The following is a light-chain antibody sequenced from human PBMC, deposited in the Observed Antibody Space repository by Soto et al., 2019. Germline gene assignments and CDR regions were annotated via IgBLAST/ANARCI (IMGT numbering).Light chain of an antibody. Sequence: SYELTQPPSVSVAPGKTARITCGGNNMGSKSVHWYQKKPGQAPVLVIYYDSDRPSGIPERFSGSNSGNTATLTISRVEAGDEADYYCQVWDSSSDRHVVFGGGTKLTVL. CDR2: YDS. V-gene: IGLV3-21*04. CDR1: NMGSKS. J-gene: IGLJ2*01. CDR3: QVWDSSSDRHVV.